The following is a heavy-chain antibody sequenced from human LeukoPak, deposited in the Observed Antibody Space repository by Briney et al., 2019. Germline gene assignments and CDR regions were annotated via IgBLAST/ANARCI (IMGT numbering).Heavy chain of an antibody. CDR1: GYTFTGYY. D-gene: IGHD2-2*01. J-gene: IGHJ4*02. CDR3: ARDFSYCSSTSCLPAYYFDY. CDR2: INPNSGGT. Sequence: ASVKVSCKASGYTFTGYYMHWVRQAPGQGLEWMGWINPNSGGTNYAQKFQGRVTMTRDTSISTAYMELSRLRSDDTAVYYCARDFSYCSSTSCLPAYYFDYWGQGTLVTVSS. V-gene: IGHV1-2*02.